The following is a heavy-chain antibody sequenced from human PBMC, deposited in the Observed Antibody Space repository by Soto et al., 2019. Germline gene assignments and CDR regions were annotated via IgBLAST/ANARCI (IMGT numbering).Heavy chain of an antibody. Sequence: QAQLVESGGGVVQPGTSLRLSCAASGFTISNHGMHWVRQAPGKGLEWLANIWYDGSNKFYAESVKGRFSISKDNSKNTLYLQMSSLRAEDTAVYYCAAATTCNFHFPYWGQRTQVTVSS. J-gene: IGHJ4*02. D-gene: IGHD4-4*01. CDR3: AAATTCNFHFPY. CDR2: IWYDGSNK. CDR1: GFTISNHG. V-gene: IGHV3-33*03.